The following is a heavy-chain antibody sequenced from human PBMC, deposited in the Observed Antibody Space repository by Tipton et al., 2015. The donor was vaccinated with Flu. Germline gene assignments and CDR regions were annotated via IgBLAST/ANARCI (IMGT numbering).Heavy chain of an antibody. CDR2: IYYSGST. CDR1: GFTFGDYA. D-gene: IGHD6-13*01. CDR3: ARAYSSSWSPAFDI. V-gene: IGHV4-59*01. J-gene: IGHJ3*02. Sequence: LRLSCTASGFTFGDYAMSWVRQAPGKGLEWIGYIYYSGSTNYNPSLKSRVTISVDTSKNQFSLKLSSVTAADTAVYYCARAYSSSWSPAFDIWGQGTMVTVSS.